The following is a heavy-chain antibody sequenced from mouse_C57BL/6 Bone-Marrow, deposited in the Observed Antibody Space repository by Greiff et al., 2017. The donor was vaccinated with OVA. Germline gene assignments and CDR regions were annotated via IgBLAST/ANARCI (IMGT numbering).Heavy chain of an antibody. D-gene: IGHD1-1*01. Sequence: EVMLVESGPGLAKPSQTLSLTCSVTGYSITSDYWNWIRKFPGNKLEYMGYISYSGSTYYNPSLKSRISITRDTSKNQYYLQLNSVTTEDTATYYCARLGTTVVGPGRFDVWGTGTTVTVSS. CDR1: GYSITSDY. CDR3: ARLGTTVVGPGRFDV. CDR2: ISYSGST. J-gene: IGHJ1*03. V-gene: IGHV3-8*01.